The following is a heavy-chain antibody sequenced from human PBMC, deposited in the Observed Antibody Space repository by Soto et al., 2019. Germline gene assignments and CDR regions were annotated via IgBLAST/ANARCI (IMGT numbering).Heavy chain of an antibody. Sequence: SETLSLTCTVSGGSISSYYWSWIRQPPGKGLEWIGYISYSGSTNYNPSLKSRVTISVDTSKNQFSLKLSSVTAADTAVYYCARDRSDTTYDIYFDYWGQGTLVTVSS. CDR3: ARDRSDTTYDIYFDY. D-gene: IGHD1-26*01. J-gene: IGHJ4*02. CDR1: GGSISSYY. V-gene: IGHV4-59*01. CDR2: ISYSGST.